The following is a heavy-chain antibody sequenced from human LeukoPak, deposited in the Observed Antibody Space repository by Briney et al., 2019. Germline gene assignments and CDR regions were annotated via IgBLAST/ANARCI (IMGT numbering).Heavy chain of an antibody. Sequence: ETLSLTCAVSGGSISSGGYSWSWIRQPPGKGLEWVSAISGSGGSTYYADSVKGRFTISRDNSKNTLYLQMNSLRAEDTAVYYCAKEDSRTDFDYWGQGTLVTVSS. D-gene: IGHD1-14*01. J-gene: IGHJ4*02. CDR1: GGSISSGGYS. V-gene: IGHV3-23*01. CDR3: AKEDSRTDFDY. CDR2: ISGSGGST.